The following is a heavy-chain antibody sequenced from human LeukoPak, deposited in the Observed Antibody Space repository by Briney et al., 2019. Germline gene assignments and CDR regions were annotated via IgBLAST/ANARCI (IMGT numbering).Heavy chain of an antibody. V-gene: IGHV3-48*01. CDR1: GFTFSSYS. CDR2: ISSSSTI. Sequence: GGSLRLSCAASGFTFSSYSMNWVRQAPGKGLEWVSYISSSSTIYYADSVKGRFTISRDNAKNSLYLQMNSLRAEDTAVYYCARSRHTDEDYWGQGTLVTVSS. CDR3: ARSRHTDEDY. J-gene: IGHJ4*02.